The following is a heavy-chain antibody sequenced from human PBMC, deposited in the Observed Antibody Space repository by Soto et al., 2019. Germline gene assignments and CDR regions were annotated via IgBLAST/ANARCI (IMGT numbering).Heavy chain of an antibody. V-gene: IGHV1-69*13. D-gene: IGHD3-22*01. J-gene: IGHJ6*02. CDR3: ARDQHSSGYRYYYYYGMDV. Sequence: SVKVSCKASGGTFSSYAISWVRQAPGQGLEWMGGIIPIFGTANYAQKFQGRVTITADESTSTAYMELSSLRSEDTAVYYCARDQHSSGYRYYYYYGMDVWGQGTTVTASS. CDR2: IIPIFGTA. CDR1: GGTFSSYA.